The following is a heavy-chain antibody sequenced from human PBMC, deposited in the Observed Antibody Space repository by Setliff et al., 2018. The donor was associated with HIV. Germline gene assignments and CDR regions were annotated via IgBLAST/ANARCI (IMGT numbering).Heavy chain of an antibody. J-gene: IGHJ3*02. V-gene: IGHV1-24*01. Sequence: ASVKVSCKVSGYTLTELSIHWVRPAPGKGLEWMGGFDPEYDKTFYAQKFQGGVTMSEDTSTDTAYMELTSLRSEDTAVYYCATRAYDSSGYLRSRVSGAAFDIWGQGTMVTVSS. D-gene: IGHD3-22*01. CDR1: GYTLTELS. CDR3: ATRAYDSSGYLRSRVSGAAFDI. CDR2: FDPEYDKT.